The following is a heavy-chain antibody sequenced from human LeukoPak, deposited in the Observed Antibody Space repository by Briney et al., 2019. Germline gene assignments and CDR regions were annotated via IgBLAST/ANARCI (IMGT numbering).Heavy chain of an antibody. CDR2: IYTSGST. D-gene: IGHD6-25*01. J-gene: IGHJ6*03. CDR3: ARAAAALPDYYYYYYMDV. CDR1: GGSISSYY. V-gene: IGHV4-4*09. Sequence: PSQTRSLACTGSGGSISSYYWSWIRQPPGKGLEWIGYIYTSGSTNYNHSLRSRVTISVDTSKNQFSLKPSSVTAADTAVYYCARAAAALPDYYYYYYMDVWGKGTTVTVSS.